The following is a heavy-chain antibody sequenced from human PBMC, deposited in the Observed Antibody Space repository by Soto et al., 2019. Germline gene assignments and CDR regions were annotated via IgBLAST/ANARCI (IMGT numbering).Heavy chain of an antibody. CDR2: IYYSGST. J-gene: IGHJ3*02. CDR1: GGSMSSYY. Sequence: QVQLQESGPGLVKPSETLSLTCTVSGGSMSSYYWSWIRQPPGKRLEWIAYIYYSGSTNYNPSLKRRVTISVDTSKNQFSLKLSSVTAADTAVYYCARHPADSNAGGFDIWGQGTMVTVSS. CDR3: ARHPADSNAGGFDI. V-gene: IGHV4-59*08. D-gene: IGHD4-4*01.